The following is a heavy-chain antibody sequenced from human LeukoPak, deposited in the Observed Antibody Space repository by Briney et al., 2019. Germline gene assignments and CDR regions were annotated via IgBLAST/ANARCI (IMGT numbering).Heavy chain of an antibody. CDR1: GYSISSGYY. D-gene: IGHD6-13*01. CDR3: ARHESFRSSWNY. CDR2: IYHSGST. V-gene: IGHV4-38-2*02. J-gene: IGHJ4*02. Sequence: SETLSLTCTVSGYSISSGYYWGWIRQPPGKGLEWIGSIYHSGSTYYNPSLKSRVTISVDTSKNQFSLKVNSVTAADTAVYYCARHESFRSSWNYWGQGALVTVSS.